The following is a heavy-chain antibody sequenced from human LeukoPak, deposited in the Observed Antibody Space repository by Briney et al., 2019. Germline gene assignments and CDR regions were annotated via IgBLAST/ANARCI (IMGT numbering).Heavy chain of an antibody. CDR3: AREDYYCMDV. J-gene: IGHJ6*03. V-gene: IGHV3-30*02. CDR1: GFTFSSYG. Sequence: GGSLRLSCAASGFTFSSYGMHWVRQAPGKGLEWVAFIRYDGSNKYYADSVKGRFTISRDNAKNSLYLQMNSLRAEDTAVYYCAREDYYCMDVWGKGTTVTISS. CDR2: IRYDGSNK.